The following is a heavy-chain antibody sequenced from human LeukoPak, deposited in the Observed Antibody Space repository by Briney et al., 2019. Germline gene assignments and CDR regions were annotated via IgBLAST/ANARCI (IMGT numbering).Heavy chain of an antibody. D-gene: IGHD3-9*01. CDR1: GYTFTSYY. Sequence: ASVKVSCKASGYTFTSYYMHWVRQAPGQGLEWMGIINPSGGSTNYAQKFQGRVTMTRDTSISTAYMELSRLRSDDTAVYYCARDQAGLTDILTGYPAPLDYYYMDVWGKGTTVTISS. CDR3: ARDQAGLTDILTGYPAPLDYYYMDV. CDR2: INPSGGST. J-gene: IGHJ6*03. V-gene: IGHV1-2*02.